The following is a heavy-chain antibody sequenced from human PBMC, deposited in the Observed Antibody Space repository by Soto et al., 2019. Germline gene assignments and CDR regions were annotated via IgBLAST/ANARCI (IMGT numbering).Heavy chain of an antibody. CDR1: GFTFSSYA. Sequence: EVQLLETGGGWVQPGGSLRLSCAASGFTFSSYAMSWVRQAPGKGLEWVSGISGSGGNTYHADSVKGRFTDTRDNCKNTLHLQMNSLRVEDTAVYYWAKEEVLRRSTETTWAPYWCQGTLVPVSS. CDR3: AKEEVLRRSTETTWAPY. V-gene: IGHV3-23*01. CDR2: ISGSGGNT. J-gene: IGHJ4*02. D-gene: IGHD4-17*01.